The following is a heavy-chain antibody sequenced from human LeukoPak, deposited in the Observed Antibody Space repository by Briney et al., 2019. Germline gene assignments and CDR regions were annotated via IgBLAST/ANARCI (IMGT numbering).Heavy chain of an antibody. CDR3: ARDGDSSSSGAFDI. Sequence: GASVEVSCKASGYTFTGYYMHWVRQAPGQGLEWMGWINPNSGGTNYAQKFQGRVTMTRDTSISTAYMELSRLRSDDTAVYYCARDGDSSSSGAFDIWGQGTMVTVSS. J-gene: IGHJ3*02. CDR1: GYTFTGYY. V-gene: IGHV1-2*02. D-gene: IGHD6-6*01. CDR2: INPNSGGT.